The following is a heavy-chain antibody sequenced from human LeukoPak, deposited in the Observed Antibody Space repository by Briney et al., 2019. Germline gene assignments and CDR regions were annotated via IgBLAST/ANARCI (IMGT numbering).Heavy chain of an antibody. V-gene: IGHV4-34*01. CDR3: ARVKMATNDY. CDR1: GGSFSGYY. D-gene: IGHD5-24*01. CDR2: INHSGST. J-gene: IGHJ4*02. Sequence: PSETLSLTCAVYGGSFSGYYWSWIRQPPGKGLEWIGEINHSGSTNYNPSLKSRVTISVDTSKNQFSLKLSPVTAADTAVYYCARVKMATNDYWGQGTLVTVSS.